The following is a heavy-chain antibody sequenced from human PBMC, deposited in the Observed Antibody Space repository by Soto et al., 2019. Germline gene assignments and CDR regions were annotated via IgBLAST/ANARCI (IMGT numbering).Heavy chain of an antibody. Sequence: PSEALSVTCSGSGASIGTNNWWSWVRQPPGKGLEWIGEVYHSGTTNCNPSLKSRVTISIDKSKNQFSLTLTSMTAADTALYYCAVPGRGDFDYWSQGTLVTVSS. CDR3: AVPGRGDFDY. CDR2: VYHSGTT. D-gene: IGHD5-12*01. CDR1: GASIGTNNW. J-gene: IGHJ4*02. V-gene: IGHV4-4*02.